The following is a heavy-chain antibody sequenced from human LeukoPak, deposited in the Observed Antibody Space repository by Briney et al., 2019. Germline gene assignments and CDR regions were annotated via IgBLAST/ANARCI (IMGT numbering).Heavy chain of an antibody. CDR3: ARLYQYCSSTSCYTDDAFDI. D-gene: IGHD2-2*02. J-gene: IGHJ3*02. CDR1: GGTFSSYA. Sequence: ASVKVSCKASGGTFSSYAISWVRQAPGQGLEWMGGIIPIFGTANYAQKFQGRVTITADESTSTAYMELSSLRSEDTAVYYCARLYQYCSSTSCYTDDAFDIWGQGTMATVSS. CDR2: IIPIFGTA. V-gene: IGHV1-69*13.